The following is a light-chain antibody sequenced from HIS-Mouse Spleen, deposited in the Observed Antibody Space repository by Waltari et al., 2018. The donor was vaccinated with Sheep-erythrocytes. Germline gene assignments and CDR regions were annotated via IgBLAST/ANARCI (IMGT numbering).Light chain of an antibody. Sequence: QSALTQPPSASGSPGQSVTISCTGTSSDVGGYNYVSWYQQHPGKAPKRMIYEVSNRPSGVSNRFSGSKSGNTASLTISGLQAEDEADYYCSSYTSSSTLWVFGGGTKLTVL. CDR2: EVS. CDR1: SSDVGGYNY. V-gene: IGLV2-14*01. J-gene: IGLJ3*02. CDR3: SSYTSSSTLWV.